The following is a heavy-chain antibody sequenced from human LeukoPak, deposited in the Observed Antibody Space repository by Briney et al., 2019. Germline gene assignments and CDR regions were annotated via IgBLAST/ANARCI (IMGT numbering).Heavy chain of an antibody. Sequence: GGSLRLSCAASGFTFSSYAMSWVRQAPGKGLEWVSAISGNGGSTYYADSVKGRFTISRDNSKNTLYLQMNSLRAEDTAVYYCAKYPQRYYYGSGSYYDYWGQGTLVTVSS. CDR1: GFTFSSYA. D-gene: IGHD3-10*01. V-gene: IGHV3-23*01. CDR3: AKYPQRYYYGSGSYYDY. J-gene: IGHJ4*02. CDR2: ISGNGGST.